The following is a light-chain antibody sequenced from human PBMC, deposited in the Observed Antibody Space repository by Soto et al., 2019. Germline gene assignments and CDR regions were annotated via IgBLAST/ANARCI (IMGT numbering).Light chain of an antibody. J-gene: IGKJ1*01. V-gene: IGKV1-39*01. CDR1: QGINNY. Sequence: IQMTQSPSSLSASVGDRVTISWRTSQGINNYLNWYQQKPVEAPRLLIYSVSTLQSGVPSRFSGSGSGTNFTFTISSLQPEDYATYYCQESYSVRTFGQGTKVDIK. CDR2: SVS. CDR3: QESYSVRT.